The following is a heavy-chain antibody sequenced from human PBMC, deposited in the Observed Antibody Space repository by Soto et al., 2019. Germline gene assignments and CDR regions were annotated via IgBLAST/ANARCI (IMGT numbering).Heavy chain of an antibody. Sequence: EVQLLESGGGLVQPGGSLRLSCAASGFTFSSYAMSWVRQAPGKGLEWVSAISGSGGSTYYADSVKGRFTISRDNSKNTLYLQMNSLRAEDTAVYYCAKHPPYCSSTSCYSYYYYYGMDVWGQGTTVTVSS. CDR1: GFTFSSYA. V-gene: IGHV3-23*01. CDR3: AKHPPYCSSTSCYSYYYYYGMDV. J-gene: IGHJ6*02. CDR2: ISGSGGST. D-gene: IGHD2-2*02.